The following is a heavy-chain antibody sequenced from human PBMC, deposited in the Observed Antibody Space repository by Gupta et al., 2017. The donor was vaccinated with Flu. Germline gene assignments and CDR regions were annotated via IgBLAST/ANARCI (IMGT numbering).Heavy chain of an antibody. D-gene: IGHD1-7*01. CDR2: VHSSGNT. J-gene: IGHJ4*02. Sequence: FFWAWIRQVPGKGLEWIGYVHSSGNTYYNPSLRSRLMMSIDTAKNEFSLEMTPLTAADTAMYYCARRGTYYFDFWGQGALVTVSS. CDR1: FF. CDR3: ARRGTYYFDF. V-gene: IGHV4-31*02.